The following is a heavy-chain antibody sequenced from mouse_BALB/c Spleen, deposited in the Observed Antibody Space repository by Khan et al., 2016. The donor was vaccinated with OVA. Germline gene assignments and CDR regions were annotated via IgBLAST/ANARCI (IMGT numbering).Heavy chain of an antibody. CDR1: GSPLTTYG. CDR3: ARQPYYHYNIMDY. J-gene: IGHJ4*01. CDR2: IWSDGTT. V-gene: IGHV2-6-1*01. D-gene: IGHD2-10*01. Sequence: QVQLKESGPGLAAPSQSLSITCTISGSPLTTYGVHWVRQPPGKGLEWLVVIWSDGTTNYNSALKSRLTITKDNSQRQVFLKMNSLQTDDTAIYFCARQPYYHYNIMDYWGQGTSVTVSS.